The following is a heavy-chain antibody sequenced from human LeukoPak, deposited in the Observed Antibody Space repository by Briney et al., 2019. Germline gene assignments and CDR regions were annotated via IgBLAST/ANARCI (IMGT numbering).Heavy chain of an antibody. V-gene: IGHV3-48*01. D-gene: IGHD3-16*01. CDR1: GFTFSSYS. CDR2: ISSSSSTI. J-gene: IGHJ6*04. Sequence: GGSLRLSCAASGFTFSSYSMNWVRQAPGKGLEWVSYISSSSSTIYYADSVKGRFTISRDNAKNSLYLQMNSLRAEDTAVYYCARSKGLGDYPLDVWGKGTTVTVSS. CDR3: ARSKGLGDYPLDV.